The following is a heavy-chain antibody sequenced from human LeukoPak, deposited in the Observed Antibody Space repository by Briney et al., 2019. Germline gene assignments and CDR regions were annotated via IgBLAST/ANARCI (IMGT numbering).Heavy chain of an antibody. V-gene: IGHV4-61*02. CDR2: IYTSGST. D-gene: IGHD4-17*01. J-gene: IGHJ4*02. CDR1: GGSISSGSYY. Sequence: SQTLSLTCTVSGGSISSGSYYWSWIRQPAGKGLEWIGRIYTSGSTNYNPSLKSRVTISVDKSENQFSLKLSSVTAADTAVYYCARNGDLCLEYWGQGALVTVSS. CDR3: ARNGDLCLEY.